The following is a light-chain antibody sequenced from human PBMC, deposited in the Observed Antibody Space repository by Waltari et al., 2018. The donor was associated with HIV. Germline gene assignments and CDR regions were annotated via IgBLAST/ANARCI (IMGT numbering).Light chain of an antibody. CDR2: EVT. V-gene: IGLV2-8*01. J-gene: IGLJ2*01. CDR3: SSFAPTNKFYVL. Sequence: QSTLTQPPSASGSPGQSVTISCTGPSSDIGGYNYVSWSQQHPGKAPKLIMTEVTRRPSGVPDRFSGSKSGNTASLTVSGLQADDKALYYCSSFAPTNKFYVLFGGGTTLTVL. CDR1: SSDIGGYNY.